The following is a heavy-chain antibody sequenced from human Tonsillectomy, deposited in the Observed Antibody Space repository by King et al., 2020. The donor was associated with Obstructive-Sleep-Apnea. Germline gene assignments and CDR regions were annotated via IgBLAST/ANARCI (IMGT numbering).Heavy chain of an antibody. CDR1: GGSISSFY. J-gene: IGHJ4*02. D-gene: IGHD5-24*01. CDR3: ARDRVGRDGYNRFDY. Sequence: QLQESGPGLVKPSETLSLTCTVSGGSISSFYWSWIRQPPGKGLEWIGYISYSGSTNYNPSLKSRVTISVDTSKNQFPLKLCSVTAADTAVYYCARDRVGRDGYNRFDYWGQGTLVTVSS. CDR2: ISYSGST. V-gene: IGHV4-59*01.